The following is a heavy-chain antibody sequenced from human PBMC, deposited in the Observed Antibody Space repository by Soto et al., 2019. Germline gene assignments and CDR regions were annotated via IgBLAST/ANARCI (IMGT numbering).Heavy chain of an antibody. J-gene: IGHJ6*02. CDR1: GFTFSNFW. D-gene: IGHD5-18*01. V-gene: IGHV3-74*01. CDR3: VRGYSYGSYPYYYYGMDV. CDR2: INSDGSST. Sequence: EVQLVESGGGLVQPGGSLRLSCAASGFTFSNFWMHWVRPAPGKGLVWVSRINSDGSSTNYAESVKGRSTISRDNAKNTLYLQMISLRAEDTAVYYCVRGYSYGSYPYYYYGMDVWGQGTTVTVSS.